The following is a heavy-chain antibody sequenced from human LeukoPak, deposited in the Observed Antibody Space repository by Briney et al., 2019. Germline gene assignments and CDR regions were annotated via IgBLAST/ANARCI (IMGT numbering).Heavy chain of an antibody. CDR1: SGSISSHY. Sequence: SETLSLTCTVSSGSISSHYWTWSRQPPGKGLEWIGDIYNSGTTNYNPSLKSRVTISVDTSKNQFSLKLSSVTAADTAVYYCARDPGSSWYYFDYWGQAILLTVSS. D-gene: IGHD6-13*01. CDR2: IYNSGTT. CDR3: ARDPGSSWYYFDY. J-gene: IGHJ4*02. V-gene: IGHV4-59*11.